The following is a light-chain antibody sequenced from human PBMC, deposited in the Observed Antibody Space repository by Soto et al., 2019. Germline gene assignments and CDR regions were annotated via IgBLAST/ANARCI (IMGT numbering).Light chain of an antibody. CDR2: LAS. Sequence: DIQLTQSPSFLSASIGDRVTITFRASQGISSYLAWYQQKPGKAPKLLIYLASTLQSGVPSRFSGSGSETEFTLTISSLQPEDFATYYCQQLNSYPRTFGQGTKVDIK. CDR1: QGISSY. V-gene: IGKV1-9*01. J-gene: IGKJ1*01. CDR3: QQLNSYPRT.